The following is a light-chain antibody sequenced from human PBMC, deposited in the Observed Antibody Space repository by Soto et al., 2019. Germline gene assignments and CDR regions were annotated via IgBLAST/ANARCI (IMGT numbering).Light chain of an antibody. CDR3: LRYGSSPPFHP. V-gene: IGKV3-20*01. CDR1: QSLTSSY. Sequence: EIVLTQSPGTLSLSPGERATLSCRASQSLTSSYLAWYQQKPGQAPRLLIYGASSRATGIPDRFSGSGSGLVFTFSLCMLQLVDFAVYCCLRYGSSPPFHPFGQGTKLQIK. CDR2: GAS. J-gene: IGKJ2*01.